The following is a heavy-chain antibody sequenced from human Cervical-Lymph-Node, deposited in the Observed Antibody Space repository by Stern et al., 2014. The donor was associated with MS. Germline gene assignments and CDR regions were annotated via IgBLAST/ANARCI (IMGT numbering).Heavy chain of an antibody. D-gene: IGHD1-26*01. V-gene: IGHV1-2*02. Sequence: VQLGQSGAEVKKPGASVKVSCKASGYSFTAYFIHWVRQAPGQGLVWMRWISPDTGGANYAQRFQGRVTMTRDTSISTTYMELSRLRSDDTAVYYCARDRGSRSDYWGQGTLVTVSS. J-gene: IGHJ4*02. CDR1: GYSFTAYF. CDR2: ISPDTGGA. CDR3: ARDRGSRSDY.